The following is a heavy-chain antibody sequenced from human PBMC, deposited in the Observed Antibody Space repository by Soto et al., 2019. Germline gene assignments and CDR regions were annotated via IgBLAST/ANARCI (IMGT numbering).Heavy chain of an antibody. V-gene: IGHV3-74*01. Sequence: GGPLRLSCAASGFTFSNYWMYWVRQAPGKGLVWVSRVNNGGTDIYHADSVKGRFTMSRDNAKSTLYLQMDSLRGDDTAVYYCARVRGHCGGTTCLPQWFDYWGRGTLVTVSS. D-gene: IGHD2-2*01. CDR1: GFTFSNYW. CDR3: ARVRGHCGGTTCLPQWFDY. CDR2: VNNGGTDI. J-gene: IGHJ4*02.